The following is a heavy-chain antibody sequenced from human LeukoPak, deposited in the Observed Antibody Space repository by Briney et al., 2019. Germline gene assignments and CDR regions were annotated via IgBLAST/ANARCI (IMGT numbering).Heavy chain of an antibody. V-gene: IGHV4-59*08. CDR3: ARAWKVERRGWYFDL. D-gene: IGHD1-1*01. CDR1: AGSISSYY. CDR2: IYYSGST. J-gene: IGHJ2*01. Sequence: SETLSLTCTVSAGSISSYYWSWIRQPPGKGLEWIGYIYYSGSTNYNPSLKSRVTISVDTSKNQFSLKLSSVTAADTAVYYCARAWKVERRGWYFDLWGRGTLVTVSS.